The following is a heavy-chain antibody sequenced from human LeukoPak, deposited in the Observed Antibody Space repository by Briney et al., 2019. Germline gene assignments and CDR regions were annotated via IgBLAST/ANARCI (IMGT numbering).Heavy chain of an antibody. CDR2: ITASGTAM. CDR3: ASSGSYRFDY. V-gene: IGHV3-48*02. D-gene: IGHD1-26*01. CDR1: GFTFGDYA. J-gene: IGHJ4*02. Sequence: GGSLRLSCTASGFTFGDYAMYWVRQAPGKGLEGVSHITASGTAMFYADSVKGRFTISRDNAKNSLYLQMNSLRDEDTAVYYCASSGSYRFDYWGQGTLVTVSS.